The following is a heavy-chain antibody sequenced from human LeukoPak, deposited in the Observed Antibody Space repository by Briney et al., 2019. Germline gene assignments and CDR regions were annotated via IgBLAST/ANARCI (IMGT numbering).Heavy chain of an antibody. CDR1: GFTFSSYW. V-gene: IGHV3-74*01. J-gene: IGHJ3*02. Sequence: PGGSLRLSCAASGFTFSSYWMHWVRQAPGKGLVWVSRINSDGSSTSYADSVKGRFTISRDNAKNTLYLQMNSLRAEDTAVYYCASLSSGSYYAFDIWGQGTMVTVSS. CDR2: INSDGSST. D-gene: IGHD1-26*01. CDR3: ASLSSGSYYAFDI.